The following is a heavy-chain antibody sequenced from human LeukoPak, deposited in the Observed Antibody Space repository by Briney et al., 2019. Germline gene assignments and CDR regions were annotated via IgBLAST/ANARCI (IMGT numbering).Heavy chain of an antibody. CDR1: GGSISSASNY. CDR3: ARLYCSGGSCPVDC. D-gene: IGHD2-15*01. V-gene: IGHV4-39*01. CDR2: ISYSRTT. Sequence: SETLSLTCTVSGGSISSASNYWGWIRQPPGKGLESIATISYSRTTYYNPSLRSRVTISVDTSTNQFSLKLSSVTAADTAVYFCARLYCSGGSCPVDCWGQGTLVTVSS. J-gene: IGHJ4*02.